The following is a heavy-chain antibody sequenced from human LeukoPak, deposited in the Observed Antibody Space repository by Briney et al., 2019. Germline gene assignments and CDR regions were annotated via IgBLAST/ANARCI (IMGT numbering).Heavy chain of an antibody. J-gene: IGHJ4*02. CDR1: GGSISSGSYC. CDR3: ARYPLAYCGGDCYSNSFDY. V-gene: IGHV4-39*01. D-gene: IGHD2-21*02. Sequence: SSETLSLTCTVSGGSISSGSYCWSWIRQPAGKGLEWIGSIYYSGSTYYNPSLKSRVTISVDTSKNQFSLKLSSVTAADTAVYYCARYPLAYCGGDCYSNSFDYWGQGTLVTVSS. CDR2: IYYSGST.